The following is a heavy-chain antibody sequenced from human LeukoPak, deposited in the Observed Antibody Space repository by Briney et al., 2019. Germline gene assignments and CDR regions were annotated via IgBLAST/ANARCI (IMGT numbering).Heavy chain of an antibody. Sequence: GRSLSLFCAASGFTLSSYATRWVRQATDKGLEWVADMSNDGTYKGYGDSVRGRFTISRDNSKNTLYLQMNSLRAEDTAMYFCARGDGFGSSSAWYVEYWGQGTLVTVSS. V-gene: IGHV3-30*04. CDR3: ARGDGFGSSSAWYVEY. CDR1: GFTLSSYA. J-gene: IGHJ4*02. D-gene: IGHD6-19*01. CDR2: MSNDGTYK.